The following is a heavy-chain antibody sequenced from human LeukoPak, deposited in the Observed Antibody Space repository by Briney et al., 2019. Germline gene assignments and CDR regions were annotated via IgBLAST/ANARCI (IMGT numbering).Heavy chain of an antibody. CDR1: GFTFSSYG. Sequence: GGSLRLSCAASGFTFSSYGMHWVRQAPGKGLEWVAVISYDGSNKYYADSVKGRFTISRDNSRNTLDLQMNNLRAEDTAVYYCARDLDDLNAFPPVFQHWGQGTLVTVSS. V-gene: IGHV3-30*03. J-gene: IGHJ1*01. CDR3: ARDLDDLNAFPPVFQH. D-gene: IGHD3-3*01. CDR2: ISYDGSNK.